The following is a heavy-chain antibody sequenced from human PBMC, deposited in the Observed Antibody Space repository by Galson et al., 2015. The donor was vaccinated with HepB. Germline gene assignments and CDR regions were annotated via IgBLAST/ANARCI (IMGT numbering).Heavy chain of an antibody. CDR2: ITYDGSNK. CDR1: GFTFSSYS. Sequence: SLRLSCAASGFTFSSYSMHWVRQAPGKGLEWVTVITYDGSNKYYADSVKGRFTISRDNSKNTLYLQMNSLRVEDTAVYYCAKDAKSTVTHFDYWGQGTLVTVSS. V-gene: IGHV3-30*18. CDR3: AKDAKSTVTHFDY. D-gene: IGHD4-17*01. J-gene: IGHJ4*01.